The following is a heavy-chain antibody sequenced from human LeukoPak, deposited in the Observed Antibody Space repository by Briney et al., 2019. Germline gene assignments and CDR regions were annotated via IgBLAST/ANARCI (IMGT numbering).Heavy chain of an antibody. D-gene: IGHD4-23*01. CDR3: ARGGKATVVTM. V-gene: IGHV4-39*07. CDR1: GGSISSTSYY. J-gene: IGHJ4*02. Sequence: SETLSLTCTVSGGSISSTSYYWDWLRQPPGKGLEWIGSIYYSETTYYNPSLKSRVSMSVDTSKNQFSLKLTSVTAADTAVYYCARGGKATVVTMWGQGILVTVSS. CDR2: IYYSETT.